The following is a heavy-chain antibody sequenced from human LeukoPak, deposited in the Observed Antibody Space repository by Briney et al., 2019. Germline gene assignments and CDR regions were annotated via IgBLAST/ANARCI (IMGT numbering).Heavy chain of an antibody. J-gene: IGHJ5*02. CDR2: ISGDGGST. CDR1: GFTFDDYA. Sequence: GGSLRLSCAASGFTFDDYAMHWVRQAPGKGLEWVSLISGDGGSTYYAASVKGRFTISRDNSKNYMYLQMNSLRTEDTALYYCAKEHTGVAATNWFDPWGQGTLVTVSS. CDR3: AKEHTGVAATNWFDP. V-gene: IGHV3-43*02. D-gene: IGHD2-15*01.